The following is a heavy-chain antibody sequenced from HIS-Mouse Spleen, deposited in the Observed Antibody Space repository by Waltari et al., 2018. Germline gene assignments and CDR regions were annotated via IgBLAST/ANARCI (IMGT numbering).Heavy chain of an antibody. CDR3: AREIPYSSSWYDWYFDL. D-gene: IGHD6-13*01. CDR2: IYYSGST. J-gene: IGHJ2*01. CDR1: GGSISSTSYD. Sequence: QLQLQESGPGLVKPSETRSLTCPVSGGSISSTSYDRGWIRQPPGKGLEWIGSIYYSGSTYYNPSLKSRVTISVDTSKNQFSLKLSSVTAADTAVYYCAREIPYSSSWYDWYFDLWGRGTLVTVSS. V-gene: IGHV4-39*07.